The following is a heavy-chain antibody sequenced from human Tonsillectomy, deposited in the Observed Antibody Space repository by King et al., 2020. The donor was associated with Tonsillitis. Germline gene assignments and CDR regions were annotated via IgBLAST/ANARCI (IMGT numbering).Heavy chain of an antibody. V-gene: IGHV3-21*01. Sequence: VQLVESGGGLVKPGGSLRLSCASSGFTFSSYSMHWGRQAPGKGLECVSSILSSRIYIYYADSVKVRFTISSDNAKKTLYLHMNSLRAEDTAVYYCARDVWVGAFDYWGQGTLVTVSS. CDR2: ILSSRIYI. D-gene: IGHD1-26*01. CDR1: GFTFSSYS. J-gene: IGHJ4*02. CDR3: ARDVWVGAFDY.